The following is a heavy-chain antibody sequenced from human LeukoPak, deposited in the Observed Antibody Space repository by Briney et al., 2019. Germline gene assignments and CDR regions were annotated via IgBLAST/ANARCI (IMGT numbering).Heavy chain of an antibody. CDR1: RYSISSGYY. CDR3: AKDFPYSSSSPFDY. J-gene: IGHJ4*02. CDR2: ISSSGSTI. D-gene: IGHD6-6*01. V-gene: IGHV3-11*01. Sequence: LSLTCSVSRYSISSGYYWAWIRQPPGKGLEWVSYISSSGSTIYYADSVKGRFTISRDNAKNSLYLQMNSLRAEDTAVYYCAKDFPYSSSSPFDYWGQGTLVTVSS.